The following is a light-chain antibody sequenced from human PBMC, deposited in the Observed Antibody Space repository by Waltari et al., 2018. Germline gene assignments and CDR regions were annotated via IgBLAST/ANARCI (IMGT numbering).Light chain of an antibody. CDR3: LAWESTSGV. CDR2: QDT. CDR1: KLGGKF. Sequence: SLGLTQPPSLSVSPGQTANITCSGDKLGGKFASWYQPKPGQSPLLIIYQDTKRPSGIPDRFSGSSSGNTATLAISGAQALDEADYYCLAWESTSGVFGTGTKVAVL. J-gene: IGLJ1*01. V-gene: IGLV3-1*01.